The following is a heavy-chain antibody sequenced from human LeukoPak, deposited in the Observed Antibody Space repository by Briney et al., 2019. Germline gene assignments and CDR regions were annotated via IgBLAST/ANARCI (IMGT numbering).Heavy chain of an antibody. CDR3: ARWSGSFEYYFDS. CDR2: AYYSGST. V-gene: IGHV4-61*05. D-gene: IGHD1-26*01. Sequence: PSETLSLTCTVSGGSISSSSYYWSWIRQPPGKGLEWIGYAYYSGSTTYNPSLKSRVTISVDTSKNQFSLRLSSVTAADTAVYYCARWSGSFEYYFDSWGQGTLVTVSS. CDR1: GGSISSSSYY. J-gene: IGHJ4*02.